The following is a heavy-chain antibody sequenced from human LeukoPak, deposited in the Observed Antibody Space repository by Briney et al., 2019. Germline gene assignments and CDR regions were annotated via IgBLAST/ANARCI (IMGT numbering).Heavy chain of an antibody. V-gene: IGHV4-34*01. J-gene: IGHJ5*02. Sequence: PSETQSLNRAVYGGSFSGYYWYWIREPPGKGLEWIGEINHSGSTNYNPSLKSRVTISVDTSKNQFSLKLSSVTAADTAVYYCARGASITIFGVVIIRGNWFDPWGQGTLVTVSS. CDR1: GGSFSGYY. CDR3: ARGASITIFGVVIIRGNWFDP. CDR2: INHSGST. D-gene: IGHD3-3*01.